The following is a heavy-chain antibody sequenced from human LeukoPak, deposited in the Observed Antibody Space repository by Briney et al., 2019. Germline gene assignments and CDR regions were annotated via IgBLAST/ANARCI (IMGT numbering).Heavy chain of an antibody. Sequence: SGTLSLTCAVSGGSISSSNWWSWVRQPPGKGLEWIGEIYHSGSTNYNPSLKSRVTISVDKSKNQFSLKLSSVTAADTAVYYCARDRAPFQSGYSGYDFDYWGQGTLVTVSS. CDR1: GGSISSSNW. CDR3: ARDRAPFQSGYSGYDFDY. D-gene: IGHD5-12*01. CDR2: IYHSGST. J-gene: IGHJ4*02. V-gene: IGHV4-4*02.